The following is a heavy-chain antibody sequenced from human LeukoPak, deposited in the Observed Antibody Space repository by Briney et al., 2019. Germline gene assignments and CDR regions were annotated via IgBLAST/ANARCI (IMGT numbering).Heavy chain of an antibody. CDR1: GGSISGSS. CDR3: ARGKEDSAMFDN. J-gene: IGHJ4*01. D-gene: IGHD1-26*01. V-gene: IGHV4-4*07. CDR2: INTSGST. Sequence: SETLSLTCTVSGGSISGSSWSWIRQPAGKGLEWIGHINTSGSTINNPSLKSRVTLSQDTSKNQFSLNLSSVTDADTAVYYCARGKEDSAMFDNWGHGIPVTVSS.